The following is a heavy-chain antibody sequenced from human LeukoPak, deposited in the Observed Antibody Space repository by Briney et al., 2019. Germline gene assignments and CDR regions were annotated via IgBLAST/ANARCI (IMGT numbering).Heavy chain of an antibody. CDR2: IGTAGDT. D-gene: IGHD1-26*01. Sequence: GGSLRLSCAASGFTFSSYDMHWVRQATGKGLEWVSAIGTAGDTYYPGSVKGRFTISRENAKNSLYLQMNSLRAGDTAVYYCARAGYSGSYSDAFDIWGQGTMVTVSS. CDR3: ARAGYSGSYSDAFDI. J-gene: IGHJ3*02. V-gene: IGHV3-13*01. CDR1: GFTFSSYD.